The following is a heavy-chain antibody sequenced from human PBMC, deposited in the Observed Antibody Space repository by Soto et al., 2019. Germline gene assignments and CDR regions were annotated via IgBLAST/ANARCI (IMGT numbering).Heavy chain of an antibody. Sequence: QVQLVQSGAEVKKPGSSVKVSCKASGDTFNFYTINWVRQAPGLGLEWMGRFNPILSFSNSALKFQGRVTLTADKSTSTAYMVLSSLRSEDTAIYYCATSFGSGSRAFDYWGQGALFTVS. J-gene: IGHJ4*02. D-gene: IGHD3-10*01. CDR2: FNPILSFS. CDR1: GDTFNFYT. CDR3: ATSFGSGSRAFDY. V-gene: IGHV1-69*02.